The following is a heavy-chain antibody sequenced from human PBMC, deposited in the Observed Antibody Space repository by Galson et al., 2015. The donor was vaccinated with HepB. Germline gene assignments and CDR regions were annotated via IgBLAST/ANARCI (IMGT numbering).Heavy chain of an antibody. CDR1: GFIFRHHA. CDR3: VKEGAWFGGDWFDP. Sequence: SLRLSCAGSGFIFRHHAMAWIRQAPGKGLEWVSGINGRGSTTYYADAVKGRFSISRDNSKNPVFLQMDNLKVDDTAIYYCVKEGAWFGGDWFDPWGQGTQVTVFS. D-gene: IGHD3-16*01. CDR2: INGRGSTT. J-gene: IGHJ5*02. V-gene: IGHV3-23*01.